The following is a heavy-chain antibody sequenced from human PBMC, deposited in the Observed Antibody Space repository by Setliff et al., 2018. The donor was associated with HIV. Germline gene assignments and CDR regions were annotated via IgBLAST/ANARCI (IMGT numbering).Heavy chain of an antibody. Sequence: SETLSLTCAVYGGSFSGYSWNWIRRSPGKGLEWIGEINFSGGTNYNPSLKSRVTISVDTSKNQLSLTLTSVTAADTAVYYCARGSDCDATTCGDYYYMDVWGKGTTVTVSS. CDR3: ARGSDCDATTCGDYYYMDV. D-gene: IGHD2-2*01. V-gene: IGHV4-34*01. CDR2: INFSGGT. CDR1: GGSFSGYS. J-gene: IGHJ6*03.